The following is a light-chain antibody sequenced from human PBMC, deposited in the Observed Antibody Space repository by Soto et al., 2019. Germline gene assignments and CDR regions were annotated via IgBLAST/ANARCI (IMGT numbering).Light chain of an antibody. Sequence: EIVLTQSPATLSLSPGERATLSCRASETVSSYLAWYQQKPGQAPRLLIYDASNRATGIPARFSGSGSGTGFTLTISSLEPADFAVYYCQQRSIWPLTFGGGTKVEIK. J-gene: IGKJ4*01. CDR2: DAS. CDR3: QQRSIWPLT. V-gene: IGKV3-11*01. CDR1: ETVSSY.